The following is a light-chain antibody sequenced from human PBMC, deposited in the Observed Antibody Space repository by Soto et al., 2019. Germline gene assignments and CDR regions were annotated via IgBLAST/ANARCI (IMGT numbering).Light chain of an antibody. V-gene: IGKV1-5*03. CDR3: QHYNNYPLT. CDR1: QSISSW. J-gene: IGKJ4*01. Sequence: DIQMTQSPSTLSASVGDRVTITCRASQSISSWLAWYQQKPGKAPKLLIYKASSLESGVPSRFSGSGSGTEFTLTIASLQPEDFATYYCQHYNNYPLTFAGGPKVAIK. CDR2: KAS.